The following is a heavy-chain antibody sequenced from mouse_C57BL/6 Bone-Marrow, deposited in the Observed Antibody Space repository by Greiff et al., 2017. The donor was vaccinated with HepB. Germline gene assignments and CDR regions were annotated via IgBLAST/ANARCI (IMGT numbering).Heavy chain of an antibody. V-gene: IGHV1-4*01. CDR2: INPSSGYT. J-gene: IGHJ2*01. CDR1: GYTFTSYT. Sequence: VKLQESGAELARPGASVKMSCKASGYTFTSYTMHWVKQRPGQGLEWIGYINPSSGYTKYNQKFKDKATLTADKSSSTAYMQLSSLTSEDSAVYYCAGFLRGYWGQGTTLTVSS. CDR3: AGFLRGY.